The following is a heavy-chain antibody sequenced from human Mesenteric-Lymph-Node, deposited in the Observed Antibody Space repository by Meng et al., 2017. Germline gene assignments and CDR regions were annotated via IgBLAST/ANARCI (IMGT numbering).Heavy chain of an antibody. D-gene: IGHD2-2*01. Sequence: QGEVYGAGPVLVDPSETLSLTCTVSGGSISSSHWWSWVRQPPGKGLEWIGYMDYRGSTFYNPSLKSRVTISVDTSKNQFSLKLSSVTAADTAVYFCARGELLWDYWGQGTLVTVSS. CDR3: ARGELLWDY. V-gene: IGHV4-30-4*01. J-gene: IGHJ4*02. CDR2: MDYRGST. CDR1: GGSISSSHW.